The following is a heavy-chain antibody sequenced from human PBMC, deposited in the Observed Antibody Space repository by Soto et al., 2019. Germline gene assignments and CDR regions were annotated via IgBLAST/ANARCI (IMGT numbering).Heavy chain of an antibody. V-gene: IGHV3-30*18. CDR2: ISYDGSNK. D-gene: IGHD3-10*01. J-gene: IGHJ4*02. CDR1: GFTFSSYG. Sequence: GGPLRLSCAASGFTFSSYGMHWVRQAPGKGLEWVAVISYDGSNKYYADSVKGRFTISRDNSKNTLYLQMNSLRAEDTAVYYCAKDYFADYWGQGTLVTVSS. CDR3: AKDYFADY.